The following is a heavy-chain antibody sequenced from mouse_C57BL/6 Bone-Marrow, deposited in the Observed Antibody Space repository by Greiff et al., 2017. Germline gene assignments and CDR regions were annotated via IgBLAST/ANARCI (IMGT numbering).Heavy chain of an antibody. D-gene: IGHD1-1*01. J-gene: IGHJ1*03. CDR1: GYTFTSYW. CDR2: IDPSDSYT. V-gene: IGHV1-69*01. Sequence: VQLQQPGAELVMPGASVKLSCKASGYTFTSYWMHWVKQRPGQGLEWIGEIDPSDSYTNYNQKFKGKSTLTVDKSSSTAYMQLSSLTSEDSAVYYCARWRDYYGSLWYFDVWGTGTTVTVSS. CDR3: ARWRDYYGSLWYFDV.